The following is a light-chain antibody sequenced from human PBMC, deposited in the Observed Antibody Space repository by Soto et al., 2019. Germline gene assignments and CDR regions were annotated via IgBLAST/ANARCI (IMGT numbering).Light chain of an antibody. J-gene: IGKJ5*01. CDR2: GAS. CDR3: QHYDSLPIT. Sequence: EIVLTQSPGTLSLSPGERATLSCRASQSVSSSYLAWYQQKNGQPPRLLIYGASSRATGIPDRFSGSGSGTDFTLTISRLEPEDFSVFYCQHYDSLPITFGQGTRLEIK. CDR1: QSVSSSY. V-gene: IGKV3-20*01.